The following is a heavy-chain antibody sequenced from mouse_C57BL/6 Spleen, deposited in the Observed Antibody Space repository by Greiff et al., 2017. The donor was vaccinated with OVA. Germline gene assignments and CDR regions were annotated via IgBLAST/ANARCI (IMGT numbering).Heavy chain of an antibody. CDR2: IYPGDGDT. V-gene: IGHV1-80*01. D-gene: IGHD2-1*01. J-gene: IGHJ2*01. Sequence: QVQLLQSGAELVKPGASVKISCKASGYAFSSYWMNWVKQRPGKGLEWIGQIYPGDGDTNYNGKFTGKATLTADKTTSKAYMQLSSLTSEDSAVNFWARGGIYYGTPARDFDYWGQGTTLTVSS. CDR1: GYAFSSYW. CDR3: ARGGIYYGTPARDFDY.